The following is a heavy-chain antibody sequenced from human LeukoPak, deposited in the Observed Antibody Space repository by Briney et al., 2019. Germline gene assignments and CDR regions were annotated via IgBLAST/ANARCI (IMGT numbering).Heavy chain of an antibody. CDR3: ARGVRRYYDSSGYDN. Sequence: SETLSLTCTVSGGSISSYYWSWIRQPPGKGLEWIGYIYYSGSTNYNPSLKSRVTISVDTSKNQFSLKLSSVTAADTAVYYCARGVRRYYDSSGYDNWGQGTLVTVSS. CDR2: IYYSGST. V-gene: IGHV4-59*12. CDR1: GGSISSYY. D-gene: IGHD3-22*01. J-gene: IGHJ4*02.